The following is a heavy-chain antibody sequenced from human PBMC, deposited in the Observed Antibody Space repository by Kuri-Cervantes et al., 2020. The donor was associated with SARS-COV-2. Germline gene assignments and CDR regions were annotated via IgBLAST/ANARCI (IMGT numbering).Heavy chain of an antibody. CDR3: ARRSYYDFFTGYYIPFYMDV. CDR1: RYSISSGYY. Sequence: SETLSLTCAVSRYSISSGYYWGWIRQPPGKGLEWIGSIYHSGSTYYNPSLKSRVTISVDTSKNQFSLKLTSVTAADTAVYYCARRSYYDFFTGYYIPFYMDVWGEGTTVTVSS. J-gene: IGHJ6*03. V-gene: IGHV4-38-2*01. CDR2: IYHSGST. D-gene: IGHD3-9*01.